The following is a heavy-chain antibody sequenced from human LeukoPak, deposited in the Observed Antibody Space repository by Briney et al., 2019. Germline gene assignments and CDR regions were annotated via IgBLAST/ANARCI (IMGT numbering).Heavy chain of an antibody. J-gene: IGHJ4*02. Sequence: PADTLSLTYGVYGRSYRGYYWSWIRHPPGKGLEWIGELNHSGSTNYNPSLKSRVPISVDTSKNQFPLDLNSVTAAHTAVYYCWFGGATSTVFDYWGQGTLVTVSS. V-gene: IGHV4-34*03. CDR2: LNHSGST. CDR3: WFGGATSTVFDY. D-gene: IGHD3-16*01. CDR1: GRSYRGYY.